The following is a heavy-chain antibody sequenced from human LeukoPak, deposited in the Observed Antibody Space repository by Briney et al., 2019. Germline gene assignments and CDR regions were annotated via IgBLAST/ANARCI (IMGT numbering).Heavy chain of an antibody. Sequence: GGSLRLSCAASGFTFSSYAMHWVRQAPGKGLEWVAVISYDGSNKYYADSVKGRFTISRDNSKNTLYLQMNSMRAEDTAVYYCARDTETSREYYYGMDVWGQGTTVTVSS. CDR2: ISYDGSNK. V-gene: IGHV3-30*04. CDR1: GFTFSSYA. D-gene: IGHD2-2*01. J-gene: IGHJ6*02. CDR3: ARDTETSREYYYGMDV.